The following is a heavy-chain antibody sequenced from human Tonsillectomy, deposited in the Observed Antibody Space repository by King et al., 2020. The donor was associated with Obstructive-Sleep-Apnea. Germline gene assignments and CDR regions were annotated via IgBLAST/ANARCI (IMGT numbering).Heavy chain of an antibody. CDR2: INHSGGT. J-gene: IGHJ4*02. D-gene: IGHD4-17*01. Sequence: VQLQQWGAALLKPSETLSLTCAVYGGSFSDYYWSWIRQPPGMGLEWIGEINHSGGTNYNPPLKSRVTISVDTSKNQFSLNLNSMTAADAAVYYCARGPSTVTHDFDYWGQGTLVTVSS. CDR3: ARGPSTVTHDFDY. V-gene: IGHV4-34*01. CDR1: GGSFSDYY.